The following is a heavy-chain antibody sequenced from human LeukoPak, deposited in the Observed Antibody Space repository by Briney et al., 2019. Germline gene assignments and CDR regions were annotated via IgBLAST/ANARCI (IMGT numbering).Heavy chain of an antibody. CDR3: ARVEGSFGIWFDP. CDR1: GFTFSSYG. D-gene: IGHD1-14*01. J-gene: IGHJ5*02. V-gene: IGHV3-30*03. CDR2: ISYDGSNK. Sequence: GGSLRLSCAASGFTFSSYGMHWVRQAPGKGLEWVAVISYDGSNKYYADSVKGRFTISRDNSKNTLYLQMNSPRAEDTAVYYCARVEGSFGIWFDPWGQGTLVTVSS.